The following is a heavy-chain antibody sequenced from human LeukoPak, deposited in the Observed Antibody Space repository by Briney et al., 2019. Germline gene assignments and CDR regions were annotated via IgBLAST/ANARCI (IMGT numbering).Heavy chain of an antibody. J-gene: IGHJ4*02. Sequence: GGSLRLSCAVSGLTFSSYAMSWVRRAPGKGLEWVSAISGSGGSTYYADSVKGRFTISRDNSKNTLYLQMNSLRAEDTAVYYCAKDRRYYYDSSGYYYFDYWGQGTLVTVSS. CDR2: ISGSGGST. V-gene: IGHV3-23*01. CDR1: GLTFSSYA. D-gene: IGHD3-22*01. CDR3: AKDRRYYYDSSGYYYFDY.